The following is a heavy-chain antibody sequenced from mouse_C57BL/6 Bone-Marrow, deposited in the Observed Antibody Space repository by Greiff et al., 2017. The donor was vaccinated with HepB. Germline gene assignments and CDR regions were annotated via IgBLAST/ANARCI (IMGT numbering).Heavy chain of an antibody. V-gene: IGHV5-4*01. CDR2: ISDGGSYT. CDR3: ARDGRTTVVATYYAMDY. Sequence: EVMLVESGGGLVKPGGSLKLSCAASGFTFSSYAMSWVRQTPEKRLEWVATISDGGSYTYYPDNVKGRFPISRDNAKNNLYLQMSHLKSEDTAMYYCARDGRTTVVATYYAMDYWGQGTSVTVSS. J-gene: IGHJ4*01. D-gene: IGHD1-1*01. CDR1: GFTFSSYA.